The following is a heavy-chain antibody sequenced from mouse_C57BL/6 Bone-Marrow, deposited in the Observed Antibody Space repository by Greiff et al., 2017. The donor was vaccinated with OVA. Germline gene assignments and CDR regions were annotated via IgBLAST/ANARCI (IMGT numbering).Heavy chain of an antibody. Sequence: VQLQQSGPGLVAPSQSLSITCTVSGFSLTSYGVDWVRQPPGKGLEWLGVIWGGGSTNYNSALMSRLSISKDNSKSQVFLKMNSLQTDDTAMYYCAKRTMITTDYYAMDYWGQGTSVTVSS. V-gene: IGHV2-9*01. J-gene: IGHJ4*01. CDR1: GFSLTSYG. CDR2: IWGGGST. CDR3: AKRTMITTDYYAMDY. D-gene: IGHD2-4*01.